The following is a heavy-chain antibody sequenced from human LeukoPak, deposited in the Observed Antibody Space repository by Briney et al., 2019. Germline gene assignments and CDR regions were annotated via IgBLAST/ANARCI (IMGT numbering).Heavy chain of an antibody. CDR2: MNPNSGNT. Sequence: GASVKVSCKASGYTFTSYDINWVRQATGQGLEWMGWMNPNSGNTGYAQKFQGRVTITRNTSISTAYMELSSLRSEDTAVYYCARAEVLRFLEWLPGTYYFDYWSQGTLVTVSS. J-gene: IGHJ4*02. CDR1: GYTFTSYD. CDR3: ARAEVLRFLEWLPGTYYFDY. D-gene: IGHD3-3*01. V-gene: IGHV1-8*03.